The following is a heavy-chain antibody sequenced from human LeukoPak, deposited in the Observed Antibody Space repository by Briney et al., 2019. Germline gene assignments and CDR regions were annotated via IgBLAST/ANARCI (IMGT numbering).Heavy chain of an antibody. Sequence: SQTLSLTCTVSGGSISSGDYYWSWIRQPPGKGLEWIGYNYYSGSTYYNPSLKSRVTISVDTSKNQFSLKLSSVTAADTAVYYCARETLTTSRWFDPWGQGTLVTVSS. CDR3: ARETLTTSRWFDP. CDR2: NYYSGST. CDR1: GGSISSGDYY. J-gene: IGHJ5*02. D-gene: IGHD4-17*01. V-gene: IGHV4-30-4*01.